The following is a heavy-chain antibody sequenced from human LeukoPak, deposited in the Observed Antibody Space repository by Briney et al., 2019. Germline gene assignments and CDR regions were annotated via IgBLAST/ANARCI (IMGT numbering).Heavy chain of an antibody. D-gene: IGHD6-6*01. CDR2: IYYSGST. J-gene: IGHJ4*02. CDR3: AREKARPLSSSGSVDY. V-gene: IGHV4-39*07. CDR1: GGSISSSSYF. Sequence: SETLSLTCTVSGGSISSSSYFWGWIRQPPGKGLEWIGSIYYSGSTYYNPSLKSRVTISVDTSKNQFSLKLSSVIAADTAVYYCAREKARPLSSSGSVDYWGQGTLVTVSS.